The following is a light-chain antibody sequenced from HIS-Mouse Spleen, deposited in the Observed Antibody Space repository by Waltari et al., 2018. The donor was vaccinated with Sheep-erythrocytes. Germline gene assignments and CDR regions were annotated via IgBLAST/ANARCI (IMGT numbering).Light chain of an antibody. CDR3: SSYAGSNNWV. CDR2: EVS. CDR1: SSDVGGYNY. Sequence: QSALTQPPSASGSPGQSVTISCPGTSSDVGGYNYVSRYQQHPGKAPKLMIYEVSKRPSGVPDRFSGSKSGNKASLTVSGLQAEDEADYYCSSYAGSNNWVFGGGTKLTVL. J-gene: IGLJ3*02. V-gene: IGLV2-8*01.